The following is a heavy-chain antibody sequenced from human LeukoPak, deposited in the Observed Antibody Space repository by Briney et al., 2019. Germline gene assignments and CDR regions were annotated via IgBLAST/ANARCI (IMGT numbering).Heavy chain of an antibody. J-gene: IGHJ4*02. D-gene: IGHD5-18*01. CDR1: GFTVSSNY. CDR2: IYSGGST. Sequence: PGGSLRLSCAASGFTVSSNYMSWVRQAPGKGLEWVSVIYSGGSTYYADSVKGRFTISRDNSKNTLYLQMNSLRAEDTAVYYCAKGYSPVNFDYWGQGTLVTVSS. V-gene: IGHV3-53*01. CDR3: AKGYSPVNFDY.